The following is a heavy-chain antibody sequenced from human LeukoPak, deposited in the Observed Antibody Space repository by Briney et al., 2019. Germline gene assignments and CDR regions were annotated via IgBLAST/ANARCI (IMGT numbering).Heavy chain of an antibody. V-gene: IGHV3-23*01. J-gene: IGHJ4*02. D-gene: IGHD3-22*01. CDR3: AKVRHHYDTSGFVY. Sequence: GGTLRLSCAASGFTFSSYGMSWVRQAPGKGLEWVSGISGSGGSTYYADSVKGRFTISRDNSKNTLYLQTNSLRAEDTAVYYCAKVRHHYDTSGFVYWGQGTLVTVSS. CDR2: ISGSGGST. CDR1: GFTFSSYG.